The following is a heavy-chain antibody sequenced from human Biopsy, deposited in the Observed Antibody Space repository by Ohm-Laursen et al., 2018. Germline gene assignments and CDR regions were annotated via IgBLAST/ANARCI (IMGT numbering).Heavy chain of an antibody. CDR1: GYTLTELS. CDR2: FAPENGKT. J-gene: IGHJ4*02. CDR3: AADINVWNVNY. D-gene: IGHD1-1*01. Sequence: SSVKVSCKVSGYTLTELSMHWVRQAPGKGLEWMGGFAPENGKTVYAQNFQARVSMTEDTSTDTAYMELRILRSEDTAVYYCAADINVWNVNYWGQGTQVTVSS. V-gene: IGHV1-24*01.